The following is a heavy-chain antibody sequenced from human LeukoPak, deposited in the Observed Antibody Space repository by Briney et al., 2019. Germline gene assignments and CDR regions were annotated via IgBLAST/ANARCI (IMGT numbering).Heavy chain of an antibody. CDR3: ARDLSGSSSSGFDP. V-gene: IGHV3-21*01. J-gene: IGHJ5*02. D-gene: IGHD6-6*01. CDR2: ISSSSSYI. Sequence: GGSLRLSCAASGFTFSSYSMNWVRQAPGKGLEWVSSISSSSSYIYYADSVKGRFTISRDNAKNSLHLQMNSLRAEDTAVYYCARDLSGSSSSGFDPWGQGTLVTVSS. CDR1: GFTFSSYS.